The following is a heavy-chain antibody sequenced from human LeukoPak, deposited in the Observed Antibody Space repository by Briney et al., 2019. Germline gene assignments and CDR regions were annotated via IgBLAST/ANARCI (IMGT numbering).Heavy chain of an antibody. CDR1: GFTFSSYW. V-gene: IGHV3-7*01. Sequence: GGSLRLSCAASGFTFSSYWMSWVRQAPGKGLEWVADIKQDGSEKYYVDSVKGRFTISRDNAKNSLYLQMNSLRAEDTAVYYCARDDCSSISCYHNWFDPWGQGTLVTVSS. CDR3: ARDDCSSISCYHNWFDP. J-gene: IGHJ5*02. CDR2: IKQDGSEK. D-gene: IGHD2-2*01.